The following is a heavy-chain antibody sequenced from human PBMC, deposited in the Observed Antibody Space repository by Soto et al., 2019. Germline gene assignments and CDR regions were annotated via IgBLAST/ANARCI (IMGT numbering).Heavy chain of an antibody. CDR3: ARGFRFLEWLPWPPWIGDAFDI. D-gene: IGHD3-3*01. J-gene: IGHJ3*02. V-gene: IGHV1-2*04. Sequence: GSSVKVSCKASGYTFTGYYMHWVRQAPGQGLEGMGWINPNSGGTNYAQKFQGWVTMTRDTSISTAYMELSRLRSDDTAVYYCARGFRFLEWLPWPPWIGDAFDIWGQGTMVTVSS. CDR2: INPNSGGT. CDR1: GYTFTGYY.